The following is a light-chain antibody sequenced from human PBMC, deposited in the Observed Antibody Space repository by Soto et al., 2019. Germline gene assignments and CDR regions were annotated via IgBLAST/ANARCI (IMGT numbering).Light chain of an antibody. CDR2: GAS. J-gene: IGKJ4*01. CDR3: QQYGSLPPT. V-gene: IGKV3-20*01. CDR1: QSVRNTY. Sequence: EIVLTQSPGTLSLSPGERATLFCRASQSVRNTYLAWYQQKVGQAPRLLIYGASSRATGIPDRFSGNGSGTDFTLTISRLEPEDFAGYYCQQYGSLPPTFGGGTKVDNK.